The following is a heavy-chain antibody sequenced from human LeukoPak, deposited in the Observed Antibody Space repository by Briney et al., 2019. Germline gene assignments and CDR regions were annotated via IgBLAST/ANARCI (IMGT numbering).Heavy chain of an antibody. J-gene: IGHJ3*02. CDR1: GYTFTSYG. V-gene: IGHV1-69*04. CDR2: IIPILGIA. Sequence: GASVKVSCKASGYTFTSYGISWVRQAPGQGLEWMGRIIPILGIANYAQQFQGRVTITADKSTSTAYMELSSLRSEDTAVYYCASRLGITMIVVAMDAFDIWGQGTMVTVSS. CDR3: ASRLGITMIVVAMDAFDI. D-gene: IGHD3-22*01.